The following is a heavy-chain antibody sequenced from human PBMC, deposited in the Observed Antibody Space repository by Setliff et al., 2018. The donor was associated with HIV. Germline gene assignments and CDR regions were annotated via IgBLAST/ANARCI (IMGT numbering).Heavy chain of an antibody. CDR2: IIPMFGTG. CDR3: ARVGHSSSYHYYGMDV. V-gene: IGHV1-69*05. Sequence: SVKVSCKASGGTFSSYGISWVRQAPGQGLEWMGGIIPMFGTGFYAQKFRDRVTITTDENRSTAYMELNSLRPEDTGVFYCARVGHSSSYHYYGMDVGGQGTTVTVSS. CDR1: GGTFSSYG. D-gene: IGHD6-13*01. J-gene: IGHJ6*02.